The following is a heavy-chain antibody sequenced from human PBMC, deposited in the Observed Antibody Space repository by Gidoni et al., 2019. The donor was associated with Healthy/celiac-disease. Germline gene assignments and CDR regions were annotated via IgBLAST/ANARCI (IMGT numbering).Heavy chain of an antibody. CDR1: GFTFSNAW. CDR2: INRKTDGGTT. Sequence: EVQLVESGGGLVKPGVSLRLSCAASGFTFSNAWMSWVRQAPGKGLEWVGRINRKTDGGTTDYAAPVKGRFTISRDDSKNTLYLQMNSLKTEDTSVYYCTITYYYDSSGYPEDDWGQGTLVTVSS. D-gene: IGHD3-22*01. CDR3: TITYYYDSSGYPEDD. J-gene: IGHJ4*02. V-gene: IGHV3-15*01.